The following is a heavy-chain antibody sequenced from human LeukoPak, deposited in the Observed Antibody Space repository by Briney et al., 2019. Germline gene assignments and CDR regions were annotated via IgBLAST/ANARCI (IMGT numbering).Heavy chain of an antibody. V-gene: IGHV5-51*01. Sequence: GESLKISCKGSGYSFTSYWIGWVRHVPGKGLEYMGIIYPGDSDTRYSPSFQGQVTISADKSISTAFLQWSSLEASDTAMYYCATLVGYGSFFDYWGQGTLVTVSS. D-gene: IGHD3-10*01. J-gene: IGHJ4*02. CDR1: GYSFTSYW. CDR2: IYPGDSDT. CDR3: ATLVGYGSFFDY.